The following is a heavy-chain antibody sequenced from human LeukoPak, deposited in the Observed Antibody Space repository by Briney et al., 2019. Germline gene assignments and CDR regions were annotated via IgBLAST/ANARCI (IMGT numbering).Heavy chain of an antibody. CDR2: INHSGST. D-gene: IGHD6-6*01. Sequence: PSETLSLTCAVYGGSFSGYYWSWIRQPPGKGLEWIGEINHSGSTNYNPSLKSRVTISVDTSKNQFSLKLSSVTAADTAVYYCARGSIAVRPEWFDPWGQGTLVTVSS. CDR1: GGSFSGYY. J-gene: IGHJ5*02. V-gene: IGHV4-34*01. CDR3: ARGSIAVRPEWFDP.